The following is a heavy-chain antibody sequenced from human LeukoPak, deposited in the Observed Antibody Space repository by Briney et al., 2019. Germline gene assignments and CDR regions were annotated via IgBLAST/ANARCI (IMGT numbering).Heavy chain of an antibody. V-gene: IGHV4-59*12. CDR1: GGSISSYY. CDR2: IYYSGST. CDR3: ARAGWFGELYGPLDY. D-gene: IGHD3-10*01. Sequence: SETLSLTCTVSGGSISSYYWSWIRQPPGKGLEWIGSIYYSGSTNYNPSLKSRVTISVDTSKNQFSLKLKSVTAADTAVYYCARAGWFGELYGPLDYWGQGNLVTVSS. J-gene: IGHJ4*02.